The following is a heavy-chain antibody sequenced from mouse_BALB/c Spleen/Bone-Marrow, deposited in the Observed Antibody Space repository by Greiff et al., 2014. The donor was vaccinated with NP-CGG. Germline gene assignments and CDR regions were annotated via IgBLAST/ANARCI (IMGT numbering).Heavy chain of an antibody. J-gene: IGHJ4*01. Sequence: VQLQQSGPDLVKPSQSLSLTCTVTGYSITSYYSWHWIRQFPGNKLEWMGYIHYSGTTVYNPSLKSRISITRDTSNNQFFLQLNSVTTEGTATYYCARFAGTPYTMDYWGQGTSVTVSS. D-gene: IGHD4-1*01. V-gene: IGHV3-1*02. CDR1: GYSITSYYS. CDR3: ARFAGTPYTMDY. CDR2: IHYSGTT.